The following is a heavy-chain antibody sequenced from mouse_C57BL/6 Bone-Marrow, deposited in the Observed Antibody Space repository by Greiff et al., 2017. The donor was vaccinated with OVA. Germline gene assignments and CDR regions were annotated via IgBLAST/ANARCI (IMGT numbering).Heavy chain of an antibody. CDR2: IWSGGST. D-gene: IGHD2-2*01. Sequence: VQRVESGPGLVQPSQSLSITCTVSGFSLTSYGVHWVRQPPGKGLEWLGVIWSGGSTDYNAAFLSRLSISKDNSKSQVFFKMNSLQADDTAIYYCAKNGYYGYDDDGYFDYWGQGTTLTVSS. V-gene: IGHV2-4*01. J-gene: IGHJ2*01. CDR3: AKNGYYGYDDDGYFDY. CDR1: GFSLTSYG.